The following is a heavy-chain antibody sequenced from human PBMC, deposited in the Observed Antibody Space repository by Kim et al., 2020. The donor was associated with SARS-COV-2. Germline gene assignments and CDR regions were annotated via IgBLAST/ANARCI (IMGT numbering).Heavy chain of an antibody. CDR2: IYYSGST. Sequence: SETLSLTCTVSGGSISSYYWSWIRQPPGKGLEWIGYIYYSGSTNYNPSLKSRVTISVDTSKNQFSLKLSSVTAADTAVYYCARGSEILTPRGYFDLWGRGTLVTVSS. CDR1: GGSISSYY. V-gene: IGHV4-59*13. CDR3: ARGSEILTPRGYFDL. D-gene: IGHD3-9*01. J-gene: IGHJ2*01.